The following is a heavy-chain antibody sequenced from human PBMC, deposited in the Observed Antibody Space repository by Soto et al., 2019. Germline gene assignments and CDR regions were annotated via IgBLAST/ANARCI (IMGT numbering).Heavy chain of an antibody. V-gene: IGHV3-15*01. CDR1: GFNFIYAW. D-gene: IGHD2-2*01. J-gene: IGHJ4*02. Sequence: EAQLVESGGGLVKPGGSLRLSCTTSGFNFIYAWMTWVRQAPGKGLEWVGSIKSKAGGETRDYAAPVKGRFTISRDDAQNTVFLQMDSLKTEDTAVYYCAKVHTVYHPTLEYWGQGTLVTVSS. CDR2: IKSKAGGETR. CDR3: AKVHTVYHPTLEY.